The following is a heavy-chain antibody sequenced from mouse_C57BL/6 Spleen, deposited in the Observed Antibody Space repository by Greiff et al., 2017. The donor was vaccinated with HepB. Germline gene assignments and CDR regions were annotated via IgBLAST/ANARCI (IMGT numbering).Heavy chain of an antibody. CDR3: ARGYYGSSYYWYFDV. V-gene: IGHV3-6*01. J-gene: IGHJ1*03. CDR1: GYSITSGYY. D-gene: IGHD1-1*01. CDR2: ISYDGSN. Sequence: DVKLQESGPGLVKPSQSLSLTCSVTGYSITSGYYWNWIRQFPGNKLEWMGYISYDGSNNYNPSLKNRISITRDTSKNQFFLKLNSVTTEDTATYYCARGYYGSSYYWYFDVWGTGTTVTVSS.